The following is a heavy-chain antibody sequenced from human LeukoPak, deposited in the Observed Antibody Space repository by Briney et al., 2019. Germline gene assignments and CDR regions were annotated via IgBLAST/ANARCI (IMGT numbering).Heavy chain of an antibody. Sequence: PGGSLRLSCAASGFTFSGYWMSWIRQPPGKGLEWIGEINHSGSTNYNPSLKSRVTISVDTSKNQFSLKLSSVTAADTAVYYCARGWGYSSGYYYVHWGQGTLVTVSS. J-gene: IGHJ4*02. CDR2: INHSGST. CDR3: ARGWGYSSGYYYVH. D-gene: IGHD3-22*01. CDR1: GFTFSGYW. V-gene: IGHV4-34*01.